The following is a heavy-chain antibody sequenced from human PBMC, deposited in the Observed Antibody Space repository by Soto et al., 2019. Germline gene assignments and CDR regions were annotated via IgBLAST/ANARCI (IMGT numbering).Heavy chain of an antibody. CDR2: ISGSGGST. V-gene: IGHV3-23*01. CDR3: AKDPGLGLLGGASGGAFDI. D-gene: IGHD1-26*01. CDR1: GFTFSSYA. Sequence: PGGSLRLSCAASGFTFSSYAMSWVRQAPGKGLEWVSAISGSGGSTYYADSVKGRFTISRDNSKNTLYLQMNSLRAEDTAVYYCAKDPGLGLLGGASGGAFDIWGQGTMVTGS. J-gene: IGHJ3*02.